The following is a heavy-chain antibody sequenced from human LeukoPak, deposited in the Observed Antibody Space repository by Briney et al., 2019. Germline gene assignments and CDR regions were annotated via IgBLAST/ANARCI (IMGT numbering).Heavy chain of an antibody. D-gene: IGHD3-3*01. J-gene: IGHJ5*02. CDR2: IYYSGST. V-gene: IGHV4-59*01. CDR1: GGSIRSYY. Sequence: SETLSLTCTVSGGSIRSYYWSWIRQPPGKGLEWIGYIYYSGSTNYNPSLKSRVTISVDTSKNQFSLKLSSVTAADTAVYYCARVQYYDFWSGYDNWFDPWGQGTLVTVSS. CDR3: ARVQYYDFWSGYDNWFDP.